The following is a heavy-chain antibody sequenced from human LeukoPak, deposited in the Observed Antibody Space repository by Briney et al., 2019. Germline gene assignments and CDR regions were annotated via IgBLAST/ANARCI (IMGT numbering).Heavy chain of an antibody. V-gene: IGHV3-21*01. CDR3: ARDSDYDILTGYFGQWYGMDV. D-gene: IGHD3-9*01. CDR2: ISSSSSYI. J-gene: IGHJ6*02. Sequence: GGSLRLSCAASGFTFSSYSMNWVRQAPGKGLEWVSSISSSSSYIYYADSVKGRFTISRDNAKNSLYLQMNSLRAEDTAVYYCARDSDYDILTGYFGQWYGMDVWGQGTTVTVSS. CDR1: GFTFSSYS.